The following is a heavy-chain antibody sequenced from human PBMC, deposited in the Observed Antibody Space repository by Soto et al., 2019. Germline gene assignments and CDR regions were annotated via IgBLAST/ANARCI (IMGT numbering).Heavy chain of an antibody. CDR2: IYYSGST. V-gene: IGHV4-31*03. Sequence: PSETLSLTSTVSGFNISSGGYYWSWIRQHPGKGLEWIGYIYYSGSTYYNPSLKSRVTISVDTSKNQFSLKLSSVTAADTAVYYCARSIAARRDFDYWGQGTLVTVSS. CDR3: ARSIAARRDFDY. J-gene: IGHJ4*02. D-gene: IGHD6-6*01. CDR1: GFNISSGGYY.